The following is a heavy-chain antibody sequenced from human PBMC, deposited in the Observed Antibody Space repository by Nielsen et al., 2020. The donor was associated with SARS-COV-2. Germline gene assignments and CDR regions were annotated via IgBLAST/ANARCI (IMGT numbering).Heavy chain of an antibody. V-gene: IGHV3-23*01. CDR2: ISGSGGST. J-gene: IGHJ3*02. CDR3: AKVPGYCSSTSCYLGAFDI. D-gene: IGHD2-2*01. Sequence: VRQAPGKGLEWVSAISGSGGSTYYADSVKGRFTTSRDNSKNTLYLQMNSLRAEDTAVYYCAKVPGYCSSTSCYLGAFDIWGQGTMVTVSS.